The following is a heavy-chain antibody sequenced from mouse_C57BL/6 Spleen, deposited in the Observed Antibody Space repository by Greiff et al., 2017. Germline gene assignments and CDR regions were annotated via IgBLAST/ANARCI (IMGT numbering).Heavy chain of an antibody. V-gene: IGHV1-55*01. CDR2: IYPGSGGT. CDR1: GYTFTSYW. D-gene: IGHD1-1*01. CDR3: ARGITTVVATVYYFDY. J-gene: IGHJ2*01. Sequence: QVQLQQPGAELVKPGASVTMSCKASGYTFTSYWITWVKQRPGQGLEWIGDIYPGSGGTNYNEKFKGKATLTVDTSSSTAYMQLSSLTSEDSAVXYCARGITTVVATVYYFDYWGQGTTLTVSS.